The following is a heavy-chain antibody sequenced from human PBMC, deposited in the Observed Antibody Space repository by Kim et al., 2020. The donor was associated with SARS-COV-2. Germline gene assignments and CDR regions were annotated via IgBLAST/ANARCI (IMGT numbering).Heavy chain of an antibody. V-gene: IGHV4-59*08. CDR2: T. CDR3: ARHGDGGVFDY. J-gene: IGHJ4*02. D-gene: IGHD3-10*01. Sequence: TNDSPSIKSRVTISIDTSKNHFSLKVSSVTAADTAVYYCARHGDGGVFDYWGQGTLVTVSS.